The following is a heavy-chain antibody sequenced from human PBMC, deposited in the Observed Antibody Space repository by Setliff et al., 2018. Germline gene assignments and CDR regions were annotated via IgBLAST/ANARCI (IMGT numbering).Heavy chain of an antibody. V-gene: IGHV1-69*13. Sequence: SVKVSCKASGGTFSSYVISWVREAPGQGLEWMGGIIPMFGTNYAQKFQGRVTITAYESTSTAYMELSSLGSEDTAVYYCAGGQPLVRKYYYYMDVWGKGTTVTFSS. D-gene: IGHD3-10*01. CDR2: IIPMFGT. J-gene: IGHJ6*03. CDR1: GGTFSSYV. CDR3: AGGQPLVRKYYYYMDV.